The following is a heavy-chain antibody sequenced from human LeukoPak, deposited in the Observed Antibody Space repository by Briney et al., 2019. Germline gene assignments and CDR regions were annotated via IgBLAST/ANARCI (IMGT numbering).Heavy chain of an antibody. CDR3: AREVPNYYDSRSDAFDI. J-gene: IGHJ3*02. D-gene: IGHD3-22*01. CDR2: IKQDGSEK. Sequence: GGSLRLSCAASGFTFSSYWMSWVRQAPGKGLEWVANIKQDGSEKYYVDSVKGRLTISRDNAKNSLYLQMNSLRAEDTAVYYCAREVPNYYDSRSDAFDIWGQGTMVTVSS. V-gene: IGHV3-7*01. CDR1: GFTFSSYW.